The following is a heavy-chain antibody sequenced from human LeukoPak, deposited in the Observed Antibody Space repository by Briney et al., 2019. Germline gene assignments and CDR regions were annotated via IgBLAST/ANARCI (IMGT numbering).Heavy chain of an antibody. CDR1: GGSISSYS. Sequence: SETLSLTCTVSGGSISSYSWNWIRQPPGRGLEWIAYMYYRGNTNFNPSLRSRVTMSLDTSKNQFSLKLSSVTAADTAMYYCARGDGNDFKWFDPWGREPWSPSPQ. D-gene: IGHD3/OR15-3a*01. V-gene: IGHV4-59*01. CDR2: MYYRGNT. CDR3: ARGDGNDFKWFDP. J-gene: IGHJ5*02.